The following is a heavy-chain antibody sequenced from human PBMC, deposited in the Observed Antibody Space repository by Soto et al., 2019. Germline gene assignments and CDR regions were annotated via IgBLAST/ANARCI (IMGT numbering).Heavy chain of an antibody. CDR1: GGTFSSFV. V-gene: IGHV1-69*04. Sequence: SVKVSCKASGGTFSSFVISWVRQAPGQGLEWMGRIIPSIGIINYAQKFQGRVTITADTSTSTAYMELSSLRSDDTAVYYCARGGDRKFPSDSSDDPGYWGKGTLSTV. J-gene: IGHJ4*02. D-gene: IGHD3-22*01. CDR3: ARGGDRKFPSDSSDDPGY. CDR2: IIPSIGII.